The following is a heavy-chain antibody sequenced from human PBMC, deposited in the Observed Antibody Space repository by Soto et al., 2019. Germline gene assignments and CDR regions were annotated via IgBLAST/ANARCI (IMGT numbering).Heavy chain of an antibody. CDR1: GFTFSSYA. V-gene: IGHV3-30-3*01. D-gene: IGHD1-26*01. CDR3: ARTHRGQWELPYYYYGMDV. Sequence: QVQLVESGGGVVQPGRSLRLSCAASGFTFSSYAMHWVRQAPGKGLEWVAVISYDGSNKYYADSVKGRFTISRDNSKNTLYLQMNSVRAEDTAVYYCARTHRGQWELPYYYYGMDVWGQGTTVTVSS. J-gene: IGHJ6*02. CDR2: ISYDGSNK.